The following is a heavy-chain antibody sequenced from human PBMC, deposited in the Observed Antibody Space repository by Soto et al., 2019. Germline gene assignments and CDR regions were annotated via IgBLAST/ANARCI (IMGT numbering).Heavy chain of an antibody. CDR3: ARGHCYDSSGYFDY. CDR2: IYYSGST. J-gene: IGHJ4*02. CDR1: GVSISSYY. V-gene: IGHV4-59*01. Sequence: SETLSLTCTVSGVSISSYYWSWIRQPPGKGLEWIGYIYYSGSTNYNPSIKSRVTISVDTSKNQLSLKLSSVTAADTAVYYCARGHCYDSSGYFDYWGQGTLVTVSS. D-gene: IGHD3-22*01.